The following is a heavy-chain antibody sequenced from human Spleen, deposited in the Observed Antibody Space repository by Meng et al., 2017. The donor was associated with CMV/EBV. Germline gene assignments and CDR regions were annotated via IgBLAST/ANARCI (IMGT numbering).Heavy chain of an antibody. CDR3: ARIERRRILKYCGSDCSTTDY. CDR1: SKF. Sequence: SKFWTWIRQVPERGLEWKGEIYRSESTDYNPSRKGRVTISVNKYRNQFSLRLDSVTAADTAVYYCARIERRRILKYCGSDCSTTDYWGQGTLVTVSS. CDR2: IYRSEST. J-gene: IGHJ4*02. D-gene: IGHD2-21*02. V-gene: IGHV4-4*02.